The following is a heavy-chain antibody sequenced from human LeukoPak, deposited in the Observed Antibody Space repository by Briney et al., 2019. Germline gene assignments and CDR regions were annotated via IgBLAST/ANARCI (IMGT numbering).Heavy chain of an antibody. V-gene: IGHV4-59*01. CDR1: GGSISSYY. Sequence: PETLSLTCTVSGGSISSYYWSWIRQPPGKGLEWIWYIYYSGSTNYNPSLKSRVTISVDTSKNQFSLKLSSVTAADTAVYYCARGGHYYDSLGAFDIWGQGTMVTVSS. CDR3: ARGGHYYDSLGAFDI. D-gene: IGHD3-22*01. CDR2: IYYSGST. J-gene: IGHJ3*02.